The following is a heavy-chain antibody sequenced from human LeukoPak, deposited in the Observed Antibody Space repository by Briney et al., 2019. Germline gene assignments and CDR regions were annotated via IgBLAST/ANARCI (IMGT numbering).Heavy chain of an antibody. J-gene: IGHJ6*02. Sequence: GASVKVSCKASGYTFTGYYMHWVRQAPGQGLEWMGWINPNSGGTNYARKFQGWVTMTRDTSISTAYMELSRLRSDDTAVYYCARDMEVAGSYYYYGMDVWGQGTTVTVS. CDR1: GYTFTGYY. CDR3: ARDMEVAGSYYYYGMDV. D-gene: IGHD6-19*01. V-gene: IGHV1-2*04. CDR2: INPNSGGT.